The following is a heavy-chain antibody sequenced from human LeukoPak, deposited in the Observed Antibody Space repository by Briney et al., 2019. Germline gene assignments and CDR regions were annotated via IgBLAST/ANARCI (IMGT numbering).Heavy chain of an antibody. CDR3: ARGRYGDYGDFDY. V-gene: IGHV4-34*01. CDR2: INHSGST. CDR1: GGSFSGYY. Sequence: SETLSLTCAVYGGSFSGYYWSWIRRPPGKGLEWIGEINHSGSTNYNPSLKSRVTISVDTSKNQFSLKLSSVTAADTAVYYCARGRYGDYGDFDYWGQGTLVTVSS. D-gene: IGHD4-17*01. J-gene: IGHJ4*02.